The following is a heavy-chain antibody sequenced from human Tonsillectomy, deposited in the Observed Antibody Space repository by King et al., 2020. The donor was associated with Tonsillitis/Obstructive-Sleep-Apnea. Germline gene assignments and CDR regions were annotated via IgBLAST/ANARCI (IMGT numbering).Heavy chain of an antibody. Sequence: VQLQQWGPGLLKPSETLSLTCAVYGGSFSGYYWSWIRQPPGKGLEWIGEINHSGSTNYNPSLKSRVTISVDTSKNQFSLKLSSVTAADTAVYYCARCYCSSTSCSPRFDPWGQGTLVTVSS. D-gene: IGHD2-2*01. CDR2: INHSGST. CDR1: GGSFSGYY. CDR3: ARCYCSSTSCSPRFDP. V-gene: IGHV4-34*01. J-gene: IGHJ5*02.